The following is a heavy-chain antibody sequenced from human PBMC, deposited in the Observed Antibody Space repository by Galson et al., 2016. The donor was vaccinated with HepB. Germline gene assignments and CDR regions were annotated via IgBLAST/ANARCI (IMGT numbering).Heavy chain of an antibody. CDR2: MHYGGSS. Sequence: SETLSLTCSVSGGSISSYSWSWIRQPPGKGLEWIGYMHYGGSSNYNPSLKSRVTISIDTSKSQFSLKVSSVTAADTAVYYCAGERSGNWFESWGQGTLVTASS. CDR3: AGERSGNWFES. CDR1: GGSISSYS. J-gene: IGHJ5*01. V-gene: IGHV4-59*01.